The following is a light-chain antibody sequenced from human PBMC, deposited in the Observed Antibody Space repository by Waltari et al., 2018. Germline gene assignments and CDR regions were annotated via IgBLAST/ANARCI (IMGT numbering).Light chain of an antibody. V-gene: IGKV3-15*01. Sequence: ETVMTQSPASLSVSPGERDTLSCRASQTIRTNLAWYQHKPGQAPRLLIHGATTRAPGIPARFSGSRSGTEFTLTISSLQSEDSAVYYCQQYNNWPPGDTFGQGTRLEVK. CDR1: QTIRTN. J-gene: IGKJ2*01. CDR3: QQYNNWPPGDT. CDR2: GAT.